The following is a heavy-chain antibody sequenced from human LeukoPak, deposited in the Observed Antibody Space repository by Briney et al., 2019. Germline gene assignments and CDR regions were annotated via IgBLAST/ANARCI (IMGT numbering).Heavy chain of an antibody. D-gene: IGHD3-3*01. CDR2: ISVSGGNT. Sequence: GGSLRLSCAASGFIISNYAMSWVRQAPGKGLEWVSAISVSGGNTYYADSVKGRFTISRDNSKNTLYLQMNSLRADDTAVYYCAKDGRFLGFDYWGQGTLVTVSS. J-gene: IGHJ4*02. CDR1: GFIISNYA. CDR3: AKDGRFLGFDY. V-gene: IGHV3-23*01.